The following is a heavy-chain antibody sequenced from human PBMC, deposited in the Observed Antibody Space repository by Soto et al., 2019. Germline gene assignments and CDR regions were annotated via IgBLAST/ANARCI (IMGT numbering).Heavy chain of an antibody. CDR1: GGSISSSSYY. V-gene: IGHV4-39*01. CDR3: ARTYYDILTGLSRGWFDP. CDR2: IYYSGST. D-gene: IGHD3-9*01. Sequence: QLQLQESGPGLVKPSETLSLTCTVSGGSISSSSYYWGWIRQPPGKGLEWIGSIYYSGSTYYNPSLKSRVTISVDTSKNQFSLKLSSVTAADTAVYYCARTYYDILTGLSRGWFDPWGQGTLVTVSS. J-gene: IGHJ5*02.